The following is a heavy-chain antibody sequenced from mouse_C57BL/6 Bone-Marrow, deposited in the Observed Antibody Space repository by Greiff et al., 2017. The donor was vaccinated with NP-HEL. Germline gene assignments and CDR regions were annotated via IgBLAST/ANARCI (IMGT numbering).Heavy chain of an antibody. J-gene: IGHJ4*01. CDR2: INPYNGGT. CDR1: GYTFTDYY. CDR3: ASPIYYDYDYAMDY. Sequence: EVQLVESGPVLVKPGASVKMSCKASGYTFTDYYMNWVKQSHGKSLEWIGVINPYNGGTSYNQKFKGKATLTVDKSSSTAYMELNSLTSEDSAVYYCASPIYYDYDYAMDYWGQGTSVTVSS. V-gene: IGHV1-19*01. D-gene: IGHD2-4*01.